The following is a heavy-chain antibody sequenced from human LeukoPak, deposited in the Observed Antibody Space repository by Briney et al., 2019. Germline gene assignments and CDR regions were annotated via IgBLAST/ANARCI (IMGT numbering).Heavy chain of an antibody. CDR2: INHSGST. CDR3: ARGGSEYRFGESSPPAY. CDR1: GGSFSGYY. V-gene: IGHV4-34*01. J-gene: IGHJ4*02. Sequence: SETLPFTCAVYGGSFSGYYWSWIRQPPGKGLEWIGEINHSGSTNYNPSLKSRVTISVDTSKNQFSLKLSSVTAADTAVYYCARGGSEYRFGESSPPAYWGQGTLVTVSS. D-gene: IGHD3-10*01.